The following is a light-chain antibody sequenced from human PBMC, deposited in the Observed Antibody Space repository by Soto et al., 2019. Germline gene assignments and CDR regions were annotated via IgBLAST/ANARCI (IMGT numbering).Light chain of an antibody. CDR2: GAS. CDR3: HQYGRLPWT. Sequence: EIVLTQSPGTLSLSPGERATLSCRARESVASNYLAWYQQKPGQAPRLLFFGASNRANAIPDRFSGSGSGTDFTLTISRLEPEDFAGYYCHQYGRLPWTLGQRTKVDNK. V-gene: IGKV3-20*01. J-gene: IGKJ1*01. CDR1: ESVASNY.